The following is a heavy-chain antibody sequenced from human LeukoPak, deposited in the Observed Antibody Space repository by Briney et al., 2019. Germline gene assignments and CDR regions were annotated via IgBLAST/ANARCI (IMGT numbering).Heavy chain of an antibody. Sequence: ASVTVSCKASGYTFTSYAMHWVRQAPGQRLEWMGWINAGNGNTKYSQEFQGRVTITRDTSASTAYMELSSLRSEDTAVYYCARDNSVRDEEWWFNPWGQGTLVTVSS. J-gene: IGHJ5*02. D-gene: IGHD3-3*01. CDR3: ARDNSVRDEEWWFNP. CDR2: INAGNGNT. CDR1: GYTFTSYA. V-gene: IGHV1-3*03.